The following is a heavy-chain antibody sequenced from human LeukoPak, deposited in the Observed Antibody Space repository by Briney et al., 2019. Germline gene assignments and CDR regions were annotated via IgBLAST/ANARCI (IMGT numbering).Heavy chain of an antibody. V-gene: IGHV4-59*01. CDR3: ARDGATYYDSSGNWFDP. Sequence: SETLSLTCTVSGGSISSYYWSWIRQPPGKGLEWSGDIYYSGSTNYNPSLKSRVTISVDTSNNQFSLKLSSVTAADTAVYYCARDGATYYDSSGNWFDPWGQGTLVTVSS. J-gene: IGHJ5*02. CDR2: IYYSGST. D-gene: IGHD3-22*01. CDR1: GGSISSYY.